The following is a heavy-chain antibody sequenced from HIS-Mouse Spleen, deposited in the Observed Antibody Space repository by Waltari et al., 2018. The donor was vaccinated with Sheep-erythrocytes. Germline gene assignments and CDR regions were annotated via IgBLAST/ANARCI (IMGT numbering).Heavy chain of an antibody. CDR3: ARPGGGDDAFDI. J-gene: IGHJ3*02. D-gene: IGHD3-16*01. Sequence: QLQLQESGPGLVKPSETLSLTCTVSGGSISSSSYYWGWIRQPPGKGLEWIGSIYYSGNTYYNPSLKSRVTISVDTSKNQFSLKLGSVTAADTAVYYCARPGGGDDAFDIWGQGTMVTVSS. V-gene: IGHV4-39*01. CDR2: IYYSGNT. CDR1: GGSISSSSYY.